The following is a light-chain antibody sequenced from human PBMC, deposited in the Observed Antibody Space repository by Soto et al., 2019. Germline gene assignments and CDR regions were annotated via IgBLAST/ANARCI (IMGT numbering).Light chain of an antibody. CDR1: QNIYYN. CDR2: RAS. J-gene: IGKJ1*01. CDR3: LQYHTLWA. Sequence: ILMTQSPATVSVSPGGSSTLSCRASQNIYYNVAWYQHRPRQAPRLLIYRASTRAPGVPARLSGSGSGTEFTLTISSLQPEDFTVYSCLQYHTLWAFGQGTKVDIK. V-gene: IGKV3-15*01.